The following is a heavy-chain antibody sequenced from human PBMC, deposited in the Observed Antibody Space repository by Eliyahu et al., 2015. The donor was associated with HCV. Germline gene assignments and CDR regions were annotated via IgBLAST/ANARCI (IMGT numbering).Heavy chain of an antibody. D-gene: IGHD6-19*01. CDR2: IHYSGST. Sequence: QVQLQESGPGLVKPSETLSLTCIVSGGXISTYYWSWIRQPPGKGLEWIGYIHYSGSTNHNPSLKSRVTMSIDTSKNQFSLKLSSVTAADTAVYYCASGGGGIAVAGTGGWFDPWGQGTLVTVSS. CDR1: GGXISTYY. V-gene: IGHV4-59*01. J-gene: IGHJ5*02. CDR3: ASGGGGIAVAGTGGWFDP.